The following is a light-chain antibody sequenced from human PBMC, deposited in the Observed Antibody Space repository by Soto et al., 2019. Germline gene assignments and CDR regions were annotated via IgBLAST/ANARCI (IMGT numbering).Light chain of an antibody. Sequence: SYVLTQPPSVSVAPGQTARITCGGNNIGSESVHWYQQKPGQAPVLVVYDDSDRPSGIPARFSGSNSGNTATLTISRVEAGDEADYYCQVWDSSSDHVVFGGGTKLTVL. CDR3: QVWDSSSDHVV. CDR1: NIGSES. V-gene: IGLV3-21*02. CDR2: DDS. J-gene: IGLJ2*01.